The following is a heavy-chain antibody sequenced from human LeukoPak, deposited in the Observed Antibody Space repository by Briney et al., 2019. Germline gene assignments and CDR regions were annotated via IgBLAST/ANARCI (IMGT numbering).Heavy chain of an antibody. V-gene: IGHV1-69*05. Sequence: SVKVSCKASGGTFSSYAISWVRQAPGQGLEWMGRIIPIFGTANYAQKFQGRGTITTDESTSTAYMELSSLRSEDTAVYYCARSTDPYGSGSYYRTKALYYFDYWGQGTLVTVSS. CDR3: ARSTDPYGSGSYYRTKALYYFDY. J-gene: IGHJ4*02. D-gene: IGHD3-10*01. CDR2: IIPIFGTA. CDR1: GGTFSSYA.